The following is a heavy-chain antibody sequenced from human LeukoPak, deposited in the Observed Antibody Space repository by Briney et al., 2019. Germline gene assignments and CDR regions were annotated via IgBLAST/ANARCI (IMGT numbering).Heavy chain of an antibody. J-gene: IGHJ4*02. Sequence: TGGSLRLSCAASRFTFSSYGMHWVRQAPGKGLEWVAVISYDGSNKYYADSVKGRFTISRDNSKNTLYLQMNSLRDEDTAVYYCAKRYSGSWNIESWGQGTLVTVSS. CDR3: AKRYSGSWNIES. D-gene: IGHD6-13*01. CDR1: RFTFSSYG. V-gene: IGHV3-30*18. CDR2: ISYDGSNK.